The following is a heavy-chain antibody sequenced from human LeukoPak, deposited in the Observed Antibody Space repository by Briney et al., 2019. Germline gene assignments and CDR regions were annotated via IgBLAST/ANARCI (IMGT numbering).Heavy chain of an antibody. CDR2: ISSSSSYI. CDR1: GFTFSSYS. D-gene: IGHD4-17*01. V-gene: IGHV3-21*01. CDR3: ARDLLTTVTTSRLAKVDY. Sequence: GGSLRLSCAASGFTFSSYSMNWVRQAPGKGLEWVSSISSSSSYIYYADSVKGRFTISRDNAKNSLYLQMNSLRAEDTAVYYCARDLLTTVTTSRLAKVDYWGQGTLVTVSS. J-gene: IGHJ4*02.